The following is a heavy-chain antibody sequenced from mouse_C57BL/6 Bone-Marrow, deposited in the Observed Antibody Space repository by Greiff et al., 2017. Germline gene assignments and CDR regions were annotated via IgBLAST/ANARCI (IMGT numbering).Heavy chain of an antibody. CDR1: GYTFTDYY. D-gene: IGHD1-1*01. V-gene: IGHV1-26*01. CDR2: INPNNGGT. CDR3: ARDYYGSIHWYFDV. J-gene: IGHJ1*03. Sequence: VQLQQSGPELVKPGASVKISCKASGYTFTDYYMNWVKQSHGKSLEWIGDINPNNGGTSYNQKFKGKATLTVDKSSSTAYMELRSLTSEDSAVYYCARDYYGSIHWYFDVWGTGTTVTVSS.